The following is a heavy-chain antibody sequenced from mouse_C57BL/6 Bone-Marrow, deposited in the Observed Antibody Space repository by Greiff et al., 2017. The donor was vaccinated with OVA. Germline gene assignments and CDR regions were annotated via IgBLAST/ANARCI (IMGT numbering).Heavy chain of an antibody. CDR2: IYPGNSDT. J-gene: IGHJ1*03. D-gene: IGHD1-1*01. CDR3: TGPHYYGSSYVYWYFEV. Sequence: VQLQQSGTVLARPGASVKMSCKTSGYTFTSYWMHWVKQRPGQGLEWIGAIYPGNSDTSYNQKFKGKAKLTAVTSASTAYMELSSLTNEDSAVYYCTGPHYYGSSYVYWYFEVWGTGTTVTVSS. CDR1: GYTFTSYW. V-gene: IGHV1-5*01.